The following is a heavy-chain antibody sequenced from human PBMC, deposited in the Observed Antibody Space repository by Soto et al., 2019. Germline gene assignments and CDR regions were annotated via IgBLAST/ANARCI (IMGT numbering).Heavy chain of an antibody. CDR2: IYYSGST. CDR1: GGSISSSIYY. CDR3: ARHLEYSGYFGD. V-gene: IGHV4-39*01. J-gene: IGHJ4*02. D-gene: IGHD1-26*01. Sequence: PSETLSLTCTVYGGSISSSIYYWGSIRQPPGKGLECIGSIYYSGSTYYNPSLKSRVTISVDTSNNQFSLKLSSVTAADTALYYCARHLEYSGYFGDWGQGTLVTVS.